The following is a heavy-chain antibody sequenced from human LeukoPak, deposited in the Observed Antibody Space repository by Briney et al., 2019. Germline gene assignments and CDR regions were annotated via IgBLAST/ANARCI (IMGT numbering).Heavy chain of an antibody. CDR3: ANLIAAAGPPDISEYFQH. CDR2: ISYDGSNK. D-gene: IGHD6-13*01. V-gene: IGHV3-30-3*01. J-gene: IGHJ1*01. Sequence: GGSLRLSCAASGFTFSSYAMHWVRQAPGKGLEWVAVISYDGSNKYYADSVKGRFTISRDNSKNTLYLQMNSLRAEDTAVYYCANLIAAAGPPDISEYFQHWGQGTLVTVSS. CDR1: GFTFSSYA.